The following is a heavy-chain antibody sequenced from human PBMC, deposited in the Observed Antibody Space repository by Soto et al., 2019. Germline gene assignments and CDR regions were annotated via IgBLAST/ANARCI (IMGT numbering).Heavy chain of an antibody. D-gene: IGHD2-21*02. Sequence: QVQLVQSGAEVKKPGASVKVSRKASGYTFTSYYMHWVRQAPGQGLEWMGIINPSGGSTSYAQKFQGRVTMTRDTSTSTVYMELSSLRSEDTAVYYCARERGYCGGDCGTYYYYYGMDVWGQGTTVTVSS. V-gene: IGHV1-46*01. CDR1: GYTFTSYY. CDR3: ARERGYCGGDCGTYYYYYGMDV. J-gene: IGHJ6*02. CDR2: INPSGGST.